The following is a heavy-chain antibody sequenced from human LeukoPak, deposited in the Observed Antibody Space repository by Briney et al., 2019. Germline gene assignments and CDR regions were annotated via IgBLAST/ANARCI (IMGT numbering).Heavy chain of an antibody. D-gene: IGHD3-10*01. CDR3: ATRSESSYGGVFDF. V-gene: IGHV1-3*01. CDR2: INAGNGNT. Sequence: RASVKVSCKASGYTFTSYAMHWVRQAPGQRLEWMGWINAGNGNTKYSQKFQGRVTLSRDTSANTVYMEVTSLRSEDTAVYYCATRSESSYGGVFDFWGQGSLVTVSS. CDR1: GYTFTSYA. J-gene: IGHJ4*02.